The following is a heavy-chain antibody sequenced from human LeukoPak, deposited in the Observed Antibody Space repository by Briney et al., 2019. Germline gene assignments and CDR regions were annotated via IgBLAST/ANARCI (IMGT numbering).Heavy chain of an antibody. Sequence: ASVKVSCKASGYTFTGYYMHWVRQAPGQGLEWMGRINPNSGGTNYAQKFQGRVTMTRDTSISTAYMELSRLRSDDTAVYYCARARYCSSTSCYPGDIWGQGTMVTVSS. CDR2: INPNSGGT. V-gene: IGHV1-2*06. CDR1: GYTFTGYY. D-gene: IGHD2-2*01. CDR3: ARARYCSSTSCYPGDI. J-gene: IGHJ3*02.